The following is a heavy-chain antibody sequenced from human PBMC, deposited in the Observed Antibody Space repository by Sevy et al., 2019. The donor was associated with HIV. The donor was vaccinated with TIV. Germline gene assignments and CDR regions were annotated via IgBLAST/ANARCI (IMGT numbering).Heavy chain of an antibody. V-gene: IGHV3-30*04. CDR3: ARDADWSLNY. D-gene: IGHD3-9*01. J-gene: IGHJ4*02. CDR1: GFTFSDYV. Sequence: GGSLRLSCAASGFTFSDYVMHWVRQAPGKGGEWLARISHDTTVKYYADSLKGRFTISRDNSKNTLYLQMNSLRHEDTAVYHCARDADWSLNYWGQGTLVTVSS. CDR2: ISHDTTVK.